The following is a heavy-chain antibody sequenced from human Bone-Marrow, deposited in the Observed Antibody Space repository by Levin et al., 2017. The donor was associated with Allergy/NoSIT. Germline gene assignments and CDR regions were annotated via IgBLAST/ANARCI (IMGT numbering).Heavy chain of an antibody. J-gene: IGHJ6*02. Sequence: ASVKVSCKASGYTFTGYYMHWVRQAPGQGLEWMGWINPNSGGTNYAQKFQGRVTMTRDTSISTAYMELSRLRSDDTAVYYCARQQLWQTRGVRGNYYYGMDVWGQGTTVTVSS. V-gene: IGHV1-2*02. CDR2: INPNSGGT. CDR1: GYTFTGYY. CDR3: ARQQLWQTRGVRGNYYYGMDV. D-gene: IGHD5-18*01.